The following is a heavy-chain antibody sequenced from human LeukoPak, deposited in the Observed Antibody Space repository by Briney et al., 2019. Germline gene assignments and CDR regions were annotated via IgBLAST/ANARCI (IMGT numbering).Heavy chain of an antibody. CDR3: AREGSGDYVWGSYGY. CDR2: ISAYNGNT. CDR1: GYTFTSYY. D-gene: IGHD3-16*01. V-gene: IGHV1-18*04. Sequence: ASVKVSCKASGYTFTSYYMHWVRQAPGQGLEWMGWISAYNGNTNYAQKLQGRVTMTTDTSTSTAYMELRSLRSDDTAVYYCAREGSGDYVWGSYGYWGQGTLVTVSS. J-gene: IGHJ4*02.